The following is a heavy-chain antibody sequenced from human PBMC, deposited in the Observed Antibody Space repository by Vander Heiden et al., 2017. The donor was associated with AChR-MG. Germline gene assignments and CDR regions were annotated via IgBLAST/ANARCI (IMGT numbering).Heavy chain of an antibody. Sequence: QVQLVASGGGVVQPGRSLRRYCADFGFTLRSYGMHWVRQAPGEGLEGVAVISYDGSNKYYADSVKGRFTISRDNSKSTLYLQMNSLRAEDTAVYYCAKEPRPHSSSWYYFDHWGQGTLVTVSS. CDR1: GFTLRSYG. CDR2: ISYDGSNK. D-gene: IGHD6-13*01. J-gene: IGHJ4*02. V-gene: IGHV3-30*18. CDR3: AKEPRPHSSSWYYFDH.